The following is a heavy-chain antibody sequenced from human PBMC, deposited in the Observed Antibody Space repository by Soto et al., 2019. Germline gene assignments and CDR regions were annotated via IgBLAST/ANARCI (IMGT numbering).Heavy chain of an antibody. CDR1: GFTVSSNY. V-gene: IGHV3-53*02. CDR2: IYSGGST. Sequence: EVQLVETGGGLIQPGGSLRLSCAASGFTVSSNYMSWVRQAPVKGLEWVSVIYSGGSTYYADSVRGRFTISRDNSKNTLYLQMKSLRAEDTAVYYCERDPPATRHGMDVWGQGTTVTVSS. J-gene: IGHJ6*02. CDR3: ERDPPATRHGMDV.